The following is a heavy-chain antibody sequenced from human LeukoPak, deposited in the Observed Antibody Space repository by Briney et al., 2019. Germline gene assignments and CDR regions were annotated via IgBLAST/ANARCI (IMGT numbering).Heavy chain of an antibody. CDR1: GVSISSYY. Sequence: PSETLSLTCTVSGVSISSYYWSWIRQPPGKGLEWIGCMYYSGSTDYNPSLKSRVTISIDTSKNQFSLKLSSVTAADTAVYYCARHDTRGGAFDIWGQGTMVSVSS. CDR2: MYYSGST. D-gene: IGHD2-15*01. CDR3: ARHDTRGGAFDI. J-gene: IGHJ3*02. V-gene: IGHV4-59*08.